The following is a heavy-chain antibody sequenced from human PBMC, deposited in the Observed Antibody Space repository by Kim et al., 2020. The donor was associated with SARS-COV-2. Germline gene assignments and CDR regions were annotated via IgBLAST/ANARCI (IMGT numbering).Heavy chain of an antibody. V-gene: IGHV3-33*01. CDR3: AREKRDYFDY. CDR2: NK. Sequence: NKYYADSVKGRFTISRDNSKNTLYLQMNSLRAEDTAVYYCAREKRDYFDYWGQGTLVTVSS. J-gene: IGHJ4*02.